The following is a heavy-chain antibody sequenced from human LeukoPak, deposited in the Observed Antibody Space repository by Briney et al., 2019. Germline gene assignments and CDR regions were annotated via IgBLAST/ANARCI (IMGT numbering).Heavy chain of an antibody. CDR1: GFTFSSHA. Sequence: GGSLRLSCEASGFTFSSHAMSWVRQAPGKGLEWVSVIGGGGDDTYYADSVKGRFSISRDNSKNTLYLQMNALRAEDTAVYYCGKGVRGLYYHDDYRGQGTLVTVSS. CDR2: IGGGGDDT. D-gene: IGHD3-22*01. CDR3: GKGVRGLYYHDDY. V-gene: IGHV3-23*01. J-gene: IGHJ4*02.